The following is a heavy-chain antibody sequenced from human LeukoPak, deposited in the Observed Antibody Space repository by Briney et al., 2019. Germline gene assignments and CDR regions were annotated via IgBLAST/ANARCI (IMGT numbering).Heavy chain of an antibody. CDR3: ARDTSYYYDSSGYYPPDY. CDR2: IKQDGSER. V-gene: IGHV3-7*01. J-gene: IGHJ4*02. CDR1: GFTFSNYW. D-gene: IGHD3-22*01. Sequence: GGSLRLSCAASGFTFSNYWMSWVRQAPGKGLEWVANIKQDGSERYYVDSVKGRFTISRDNAKNSLYLQMNSLRAEDTAVYYCARDTSYYYDSSGYYPPDYWGQGTLVTVSS.